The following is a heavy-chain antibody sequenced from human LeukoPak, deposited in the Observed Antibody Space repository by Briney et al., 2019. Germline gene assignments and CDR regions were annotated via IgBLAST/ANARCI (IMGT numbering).Heavy chain of an antibody. CDR1: GGSFSGYY. V-gene: IGHV4-34*01. D-gene: IGHD2-2*01. J-gene: IGHJ4*02. CDR3: ARGPYCSSTSCYFLFDY. CDR2: INHSGST. Sequence: PSETLSLTCAVYGGSFSGYYWSWIRQPPGKGLEWIGEINHSGSTNYNPSLKSRVTISVDTSKNQFSLKLSSVTAADTAVYYCARGPYCSSTSCYFLFDYWGQGTLVTVSS.